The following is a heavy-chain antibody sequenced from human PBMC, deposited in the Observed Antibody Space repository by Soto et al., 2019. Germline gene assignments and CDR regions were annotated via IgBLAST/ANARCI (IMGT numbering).Heavy chain of an antibody. V-gene: IGHV4-59*01. CDR3: ARARFYGSERTVFDF. CDR2: IYYSGST. D-gene: IGHD3-10*01. J-gene: IGHJ4*02. Sequence: SETLSLTCTVSGGSISSYYWSWIRQPPGKGLEWIGYIYYSGSTNYNPSLKSRVTISVDTSKNQFSLKLSSVTAADTAVYYCARARFYGSERTVFDFWGQGTLVTVSS. CDR1: GGSISSYY.